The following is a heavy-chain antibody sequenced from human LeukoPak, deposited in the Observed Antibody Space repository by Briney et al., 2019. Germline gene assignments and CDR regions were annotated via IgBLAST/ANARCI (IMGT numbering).Heavy chain of an antibody. J-gene: IGHJ4*02. D-gene: IGHD1-14*01. CDR1: GYTFTAYY. Sequence: ASVKVSCKASGYTFTAYYIHWVRQAPGQGLEWMGWINPNGGGTNYAQEFQGRVTMTRDTSISTAYMELSRLRSDDTALYYCAGGITGGDFWGQGTLSPSPQ. CDR2: INPNGGGT. V-gene: IGHV1-2*02. CDR3: AGGITGGDF.